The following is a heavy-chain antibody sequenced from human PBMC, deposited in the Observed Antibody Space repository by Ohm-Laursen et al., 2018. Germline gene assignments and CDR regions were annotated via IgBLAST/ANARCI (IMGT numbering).Heavy chain of an antibody. Sequence: SETLSLTCTVSGGSISRGSSYWSWIRQHPGKGLEWIGYVYYSGITYYNPSLQSRVSISVDTSKNEFSLKLSSVTAADTAVYYCARLYGDHFDYWGQGTLVTVSS. CDR2: VYYSGIT. CDR1: GGSISRGSSY. D-gene: IGHD4-17*01. V-gene: IGHV4-31*03. CDR3: ARLYGDHFDY. J-gene: IGHJ4*02.